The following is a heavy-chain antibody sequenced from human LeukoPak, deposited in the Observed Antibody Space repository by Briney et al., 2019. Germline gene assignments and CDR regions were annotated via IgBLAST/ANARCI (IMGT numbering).Heavy chain of an antibody. D-gene: IGHD3-9*01. CDR1: GFTFGDYA. Sequence: QPGRSLRLPCAASGFTFGDYAMHWVRQAPGKGLEWVSGISWNSGSIGYADSVKGRFTISRDNAKNSLYLQMNSLRAEDMALYYCAKDRQYDILTGSFDYWGQGTLVTVSS. CDR3: AKDRQYDILTGSFDY. CDR2: ISWNSGSI. J-gene: IGHJ4*02. V-gene: IGHV3-9*03.